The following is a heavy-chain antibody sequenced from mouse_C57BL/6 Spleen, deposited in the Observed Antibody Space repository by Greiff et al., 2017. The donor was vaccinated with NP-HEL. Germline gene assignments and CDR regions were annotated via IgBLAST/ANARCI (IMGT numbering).Heavy chain of an antibody. J-gene: IGHJ3*01. Sequence: LQESGPELVKPGASVKISCKASGYAFSSSWMNWVKQRPGKGLEWIGRIYPGDGDTNYNGKFKGKATLTADKSSSTAYMQLSSLTSEDSAVYFCARFSGWFAYWGQGTLVTVSA. CDR1: GYAFSSSW. D-gene: IGHD1-3*01. CDR2: IYPGDGDT. CDR3: ARFSGWFAY. V-gene: IGHV1-82*01.